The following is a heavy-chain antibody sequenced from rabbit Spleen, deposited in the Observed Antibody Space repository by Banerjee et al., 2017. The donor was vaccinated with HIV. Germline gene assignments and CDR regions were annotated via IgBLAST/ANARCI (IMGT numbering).Heavy chain of an antibody. CDR1: GFHVTTYY. CDR3: AREGSSFSSYGMDL. CDR2: IDPVFGVT. D-gene: IGHD8-1*01. J-gene: IGHJ6*01. V-gene: IGHV1S7*01. Sequence: QLVETGGGLVQPGGSLTLSCKASGFHVTTYYMSWVRQAPGKGLEWIGYIDPVFGVTYYASWVNGRFSISRENPQNTVYLQLNSLTAADTATYFCAREGSSFSSYGMDLWGPGTLVTVS.